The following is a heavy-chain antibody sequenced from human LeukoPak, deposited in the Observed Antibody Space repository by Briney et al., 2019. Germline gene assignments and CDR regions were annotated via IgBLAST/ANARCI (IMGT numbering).Heavy chain of an antibody. CDR1: GFTFSSYS. D-gene: IGHD6-19*01. J-gene: IGHJ6*03. Sequence: GGSLRLSCAASGFTFSSYSMNWVRQAPGKGLEWVSSISSSSSYIYYADSVKGRFTISRDNAKNSLYLQMNSLRAEDTAVYYCARDNGWAYYYYMDVWGKGTTVTISS. CDR2: ISSSSSYI. V-gene: IGHV3-21*01. CDR3: ARDNGWAYYYYMDV.